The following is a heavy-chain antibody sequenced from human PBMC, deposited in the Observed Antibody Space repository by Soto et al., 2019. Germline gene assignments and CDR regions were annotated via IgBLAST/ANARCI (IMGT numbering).Heavy chain of an antibody. CDR2: IYYSWST. CDR1: GGSISSGGYY. CDR3: ARSFYVWGSYRQYNWFDH. D-gene: IGHD3-16*02. J-gene: IGHJ5*02. Sequence: PSETLSLTCTVSGGSISSGGYYWSWIRQHPGKGLEWIGYIYYSWSTDYNPSLKSRVTIAVDTSKNQFSLKLSSVTAADTAVYYCARSFYVWGSYRQYNWFDHWGQGTLVTVSS. V-gene: IGHV4-31*03.